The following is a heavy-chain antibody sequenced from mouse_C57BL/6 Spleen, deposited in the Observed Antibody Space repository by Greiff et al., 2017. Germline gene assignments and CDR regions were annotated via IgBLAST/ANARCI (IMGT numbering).Heavy chain of an antibody. D-gene: IGHD1-1*01. J-gene: IGHJ4*01. Sequence: QVQLQQPGAELVKPGASVKMSCKASGYTFTSYWITWVKQRPGQGLEWIGDIYPGSGSTNYNEKFKSKATLTVDTSSSTAYMQLSILTSEDSAVYYCARLTYYYGSSPYYAMDYWGQGTSVTVSS. CDR2: IYPGSGST. V-gene: IGHV1-55*01. CDR1: GYTFTSYW. CDR3: ARLTYYYGSSPYYAMDY.